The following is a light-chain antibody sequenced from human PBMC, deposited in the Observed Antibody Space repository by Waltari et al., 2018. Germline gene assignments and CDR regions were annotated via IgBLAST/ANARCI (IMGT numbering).Light chain of an antibody. CDR2: EVN. Sequence: QSALTQPPSVSGSPGQSVTISCTGTSNDIGNDNRVSWYQQPPGTAPKLMIHEVNNRPSGVRVCFSVSKSGNTASLTISGLQAEDEADYYCASYTSTNTFVFGGGTKLAVL. CDR3: ASYTSTNTFV. J-gene: IGLJ2*01. CDR1: SNDIGNDNR. V-gene: IGLV2-18*02.